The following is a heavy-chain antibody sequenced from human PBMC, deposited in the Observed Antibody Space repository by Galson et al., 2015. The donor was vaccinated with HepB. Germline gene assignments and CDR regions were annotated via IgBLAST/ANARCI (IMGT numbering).Heavy chain of an antibody. CDR2: IKQDGSEK. V-gene: IGHV3-7*03. CDR1: GFTFSSYW. J-gene: IGHJ6*03. Sequence: SLRLSCAASGFTFSSYWMSWVRQAPGKGLEWVANIKQDGSEKYYVDSMKGRFTISRDNAKNSLYLQMNSLRAEDTAVYYCARERSPSMGYDFWSGPDYYYYYYMDVWGKGTTVTVSS. CDR3: ARERSPSMGYDFWSGPDYYYYYYMDV. D-gene: IGHD3-3*01.